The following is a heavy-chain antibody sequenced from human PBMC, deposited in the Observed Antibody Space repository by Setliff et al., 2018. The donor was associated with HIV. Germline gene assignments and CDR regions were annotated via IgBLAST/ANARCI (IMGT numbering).Heavy chain of an antibody. Sequence: SVKVSCKASGGTFRTFGISWVRQAPGQGLEWMGGIIPMLGVANYPQKVQGRVTITTDKSTTIVYMELSSLRSEDTAVYYCAGREMPCSGGDCNRYFYYYYMDVWGTGTTVTVSS. V-gene: IGHV1-69*10. CDR3: AGREMPCSGGDCNRYFYYYYMDV. D-gene: IGHD2-21*02. CDR2: IIPMLGVA. J-gene: IGHJ6*03. CDR1: GGTFRTFG.